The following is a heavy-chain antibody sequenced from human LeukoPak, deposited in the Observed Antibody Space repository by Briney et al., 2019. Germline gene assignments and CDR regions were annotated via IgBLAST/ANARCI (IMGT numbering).Heavy chain of an antibody. D-gene: IGHD3-10*01. CDR2: INPNTGGT. J-gene: IGHJ5*02. Sequence: GASVKVSCKASGYTFSGYYIHWVRQAPGQGLEWMGWINPNTGGTKYAQRFQDRVTMTRDTSISTAYMEVSRLRYDDTAVYYCARXLRVTMIRGAAFRASSDFDPWGQGTLVTVSS. CDR3: ARXLRVTMIRGAAFRASSDFDP. V-gene: IGHV1-2*02. CDR1: GYTFSGYY.